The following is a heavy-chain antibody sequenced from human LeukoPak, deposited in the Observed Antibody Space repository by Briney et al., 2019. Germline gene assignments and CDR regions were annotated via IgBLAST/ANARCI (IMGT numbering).Heavy chain of an antibody. CDR3: ARDMVRGDDSGYYPFDY. V-gene: IGHV3-30*02. J-gene: IGHJ4*02. D-gene: IGHD3-3*01. CDR1: GFRFIDYG. CDR2: IPSDGRRK. Sequence: GGSLRLSCAASGFRFIDYGVHWVRQPPGKRLEWLAFIPSDGRRKYYADSVKGRLTVSRDNSRNTLYLQMNSLRPEDTAVYYCARDMVRGDDSGYYPFDYWGQGALVIVSS.